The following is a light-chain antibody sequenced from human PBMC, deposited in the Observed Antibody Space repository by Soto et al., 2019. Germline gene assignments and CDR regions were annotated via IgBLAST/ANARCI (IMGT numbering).Light chain of an antibody. CDR3: QLLDSYPIT. V-gene: IGKV1-9*01. CDR1: QGISNY. Sequence: DIQLTQSPSFLSASVGDRVTITCRASQGISNYVLWYQQKPGKAPKLLIYAASTLQSGVASRFSGSGSGTGFNLTISSLQPEDFAIYYCQLLDSYPITFGQGTRLEIK. J-gene: IGKJ5*01. CDR2: AAS.